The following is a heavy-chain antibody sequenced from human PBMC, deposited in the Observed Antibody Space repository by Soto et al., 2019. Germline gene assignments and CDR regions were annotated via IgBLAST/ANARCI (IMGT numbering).Heavy chain of an antibody. V-gene: IGHV3-11*01. D-gene: IGHD6-13*01. CDR1: GFTFSDYY. CDR3: ARVVNSQQLVKWFDP. Sequence: PGGSLRLSCAASGFTFSDYYMSWIRQAPGKGLEWVSYISSSGSTIYYADSVKGRFTISRDNAKNSLYLQMNSLRAEDMAVYYCARVVNSQQLVKWFDPWGQGTLVTVSS. CDR2: ISSSGSTI. J-gene: IGHJ5*02.